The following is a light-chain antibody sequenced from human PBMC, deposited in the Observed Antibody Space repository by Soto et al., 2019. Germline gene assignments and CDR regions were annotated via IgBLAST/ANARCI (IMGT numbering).Light chain of an antibody. CDR2: GAS. Sequence: EIVMTQSPATLSVSPGERATLSCRASQSVSSKLAWYQQKPGQAPRLLIYGASSRATGIPDRFSGSGSGTDFTLTISRLEPEDFAVYYCQQYGSSPFGGGTKVDIK. J-gene: IGKJ4*01. V-gene: IGKV3-20*01. CDR3: QQYGSSP. CDR1: QSVSSK.